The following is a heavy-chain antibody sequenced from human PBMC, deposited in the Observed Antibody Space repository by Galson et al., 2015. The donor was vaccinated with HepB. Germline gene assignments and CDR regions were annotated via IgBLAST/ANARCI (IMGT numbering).Heavy chain of an antibody. Sequence: ETLSLTCTVSGGSISSYYWSWIRQPPGKGLEWIGYIYYSGSTNYNPSLKSRVTISVDTSKNQFSLKLSSVTAADTAVYYCAREGGDSYYDFWSGINNWFDPWGQGPLVTVSS. CDR1: GGSISSYY. CDR3: AREGGDSYYDFWSGINNWFDP. CDR2: IYYSGST. J-gene: IGHJ5*02. V-gene: IGHV4-59*01. D-gene: IGHD3-3*01.